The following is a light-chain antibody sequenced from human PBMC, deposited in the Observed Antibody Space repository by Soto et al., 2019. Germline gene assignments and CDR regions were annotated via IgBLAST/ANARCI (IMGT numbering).Light chain of an antibody. CDR3: QQSHSTPYT. CDR2: RAS. Sequence: DIQMTQSPSSLSASVGDRVTITCRASQTINIYLSWYQQKPGKAPNLLIYRASDFRSGVPSRFSGSGSGTDFTLTISGVQPEDSATYYCQQSHSTPYTFGQGTKLEI. V-gene: IGKV1-39*01. CDR1: QTINIY. J-gene: IGKJ2*01.